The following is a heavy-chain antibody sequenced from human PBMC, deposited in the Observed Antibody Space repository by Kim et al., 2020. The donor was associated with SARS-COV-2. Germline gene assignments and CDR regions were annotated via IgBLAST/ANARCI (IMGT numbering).Heavy chain of an antibody. CDR1: GGSFSSSNYY. Sequence: SETLSLTCTVSGGSFSSSNYYWGWIRQPPGLGRDWIGSTYYSGSTYYNPSLKRRLTISVATSKNQFSLKLSSVTAADTAVYYCAGRGVDSSGYFNDYWGQGTLVTVSS. V-gene: IGHV4-39*01. D-gene: IGHD3-22*01. J-gene: IGHJ4*02. CDR3: AGRGVDSSGYFNDY. CDR2: TYYSGST.